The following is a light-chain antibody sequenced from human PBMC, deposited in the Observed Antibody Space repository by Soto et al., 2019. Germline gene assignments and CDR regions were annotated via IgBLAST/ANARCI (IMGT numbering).Light chain of an antibody. Sequence: QSVLTQPPSVSGAPGQRVTISCTGSSSNIGAGYDVHWYQQLPGTAPKLLIYGNSNRPSGVPDRFSGSQSGPSASLAITGLQAEDEADYYCQSYDSSLSGYVVFGGGTKLTVL. CDR3: QSYDSSLSGYVV. CDR1: SSNIGAGYD. J-gene: IGLJ2*01. V-gene: IGLV1-40*01. CDR2: GNS.